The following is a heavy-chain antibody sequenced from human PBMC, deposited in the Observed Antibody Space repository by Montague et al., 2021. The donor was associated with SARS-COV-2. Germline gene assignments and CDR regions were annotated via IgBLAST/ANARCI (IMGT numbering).Heavy chain of an antibody. J-gene: IGHJ3*02. V-gene: IGHV4-59*01. Sequence: TLSLTCTVSGGSITGYYWSWLRRSPGKGLEWIAYIYDGGAVNYNPSLGNRVTISTDTSKNQLSLKVNSVTAADTAVYYCVRDHPYGGPRGAYDIWGQGTVVTVSS. CDR1: GGSITGYY. D-gene: IGHD4-23*01. CDR2: IYDGGAV. CDR3: VRDHPYGGPRGAYDI.